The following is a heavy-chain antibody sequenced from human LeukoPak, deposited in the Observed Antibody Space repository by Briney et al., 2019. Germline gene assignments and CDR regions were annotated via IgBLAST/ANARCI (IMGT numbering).Heavy chain of an antibody. D-gene: IGHD3-10*01. Sequence: GGSLRLSCAASGFTFSNAWMSWVRQAPGKGLEWVGRIKSKTDGGTTDYAAPVKGRFTISRDDSKNTLYLQMNSLKTEDTAVYYCTTVGDYGSGMSNDAFDIWGQGTMVTVSS. CDR3: TTVGDYGSGMSNDAFDI. CDR2: IKSKTDGGTT. J-gene: IGHJ3*02. V-gene: IGHV3-15*01. CDR1: GFTFSNAW.